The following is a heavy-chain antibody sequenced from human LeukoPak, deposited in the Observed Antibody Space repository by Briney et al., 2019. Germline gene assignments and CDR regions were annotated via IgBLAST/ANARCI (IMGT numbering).Heavy chain of an antibody. CDR3: ARYSGVVPAATWNYYYFYMDV. CDR1: GFTFDDYG. CDR2: INWNGGST. J-gene: IGHJ6*03. Sequence: GGSLRLSCAASGFTFDDYGMSWVRQAPGKGLEWVSGINWNGGSTDYADSVKGRFTISRDNAKNSRYLQVNSLRAEDTALYYCARYSGVVPAATWNYYYFYMDVWGKGTTVTVSS. D-gene: IGHD2-2*01. V-gene: IGHV3-20*04.